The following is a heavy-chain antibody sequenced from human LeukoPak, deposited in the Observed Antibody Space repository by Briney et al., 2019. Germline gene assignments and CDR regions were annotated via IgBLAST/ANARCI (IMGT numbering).Heavy chain of an antibody. CDR3: ARDAYDSSGYYYAFDI. Sequence: PSETLSLTCTVSGGSISSSSYYWGWVRQPPGKGPEWIGTIYYSGTTYYNPSLKSRVTVSVDTSKNQFSLRLSSVTAADTAVYFCARDAYDSSGYYYAFDIWGQGTMVTVSS. CDR2: IYYSGTT. V-gene: IGHV4-39*02. CDR1: GGSISSSSYY. D-gene: IGHD3-22*01. J-gene: IGHJ3*02.